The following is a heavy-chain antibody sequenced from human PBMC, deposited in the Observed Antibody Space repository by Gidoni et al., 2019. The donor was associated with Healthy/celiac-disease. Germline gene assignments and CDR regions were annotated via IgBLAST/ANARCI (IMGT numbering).Heavy chain of an antibody. CDR1: GCTFSSYA. CDR2: ISYDGSNT. Sequence: QVQLVETGGGVVQPGRSLRLSGAASGCTFSSYAMHGVRQAPGKGLEWVAVISYDGSNTYYADSVKGRFTISRDNSKNTLYLQMNSLRAEDTAVYYCARAPGIAVAGTRYWGQGTLVTVSS. D-gene: IGHD6-19*01. V-gene: IGHV3-30-3*01. CDR3: ARAPGIAVAGTRY. J-gene: IGHJ4*02.